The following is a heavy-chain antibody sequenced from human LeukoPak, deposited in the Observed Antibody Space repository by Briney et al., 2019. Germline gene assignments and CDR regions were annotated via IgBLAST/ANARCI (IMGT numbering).Heavy chain of an antibody. D-gene: IGHD5-18*01. CDR2: INPSGGTT. CDR3: AREIGPRQLHLWGSAFDY. J-gene: IGHJ4*02. CDR1: GYTFINYY. V-gene: IGHV1-46*01. Sequence: ASVKVSCKASGYTFINYYMHWVRQAPGQGLEWMGIINPSGGTTSYAQNFQGRVTMTRDTSTSTVYMELSSLRSEDTALYSCAREIGPRQLHLWGSAFDYWGQGTLVTVSS.